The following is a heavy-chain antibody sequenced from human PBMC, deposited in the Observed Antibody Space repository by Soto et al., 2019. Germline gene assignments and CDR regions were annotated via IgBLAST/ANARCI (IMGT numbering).Heavy chain of an antibody. V-gene: IGHV3-30*18. CDR2: ISYDGSNK. CDR1: GFTFSSYG. D-gene: IGHD1-20*01. CDR3: AKLGITGTPVDY. J-gene: IGHJ4*02. Sequence: QPGGSLRLSCAASGFTFSSYGMHWVRQAPGKGLEWVAVISYDGSNKYYADSVKGRFTISRDNSKNTLYLQMNSLRAEDTAVYYCAKLGITGTPVDYWGQGTLVTVSS.